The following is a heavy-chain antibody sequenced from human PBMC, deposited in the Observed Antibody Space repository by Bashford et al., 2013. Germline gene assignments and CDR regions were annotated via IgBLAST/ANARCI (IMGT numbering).Heavy chain of an antibody. J-gene: IGHJ4*02. CDR1: GGSISSGDYY. CDR3: ARDPYDGSGFSFDY. D-gene: IGHD3-22*01. V-gene: IGHV4-30-4*01. CDR2: IYYSGST. Sequence: SETLSLTCTVSGGSISSGDYYWSWIRQPPRKGLEWIGYIYYSGSTYYNPSLKSRVTISIDRSKNQFSLKLSSVTAADTAVYYCARDPYDGSGFSFDYWGQGTLVTVSS.